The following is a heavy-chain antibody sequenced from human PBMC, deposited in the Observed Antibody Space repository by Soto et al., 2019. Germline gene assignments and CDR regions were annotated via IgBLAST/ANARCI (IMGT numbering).Heavy chain of an antibody. CDR2: INHSGST. CDR3: ARGVVYCSGGSCYLVWFDL. V-gene: IGHV4-34*01. J-gene: IGHJ5*02. D-gene: IGHD2-15*01. CDR1: GGSFSGYY. Sequence: QVQLQQWGAGLLKPSETLSLTCAVYGGSFSGYYWSWIRQPPGKGLEWIGEINHSGSTNYNPSLKSRVTISVDTSKNQFSLKLSSVIAADTAVYYCARGVVYCSGGSCYLVWFDLWGQGTLVTVSS.